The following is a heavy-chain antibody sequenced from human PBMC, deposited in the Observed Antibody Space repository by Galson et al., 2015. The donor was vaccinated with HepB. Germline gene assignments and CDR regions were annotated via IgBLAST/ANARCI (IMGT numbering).Heavy chain of an antibody. CDR2: IYWDDDK. Sequence: PALVKPTQTLTLTCTFSGFSLSTSGVGVGWIRQPPGKALEWLALIYWDDDKRYSPSLKSRLTITKDTSKNQVVLTMTNMDPVDTATYYCAHRRGECSSTSCYQHLYNDAFDIWGQGTMVTVSS. D-gene: IGHD2-2*01. J-gene: IGHJ3*02. CDR1: GFSLSTSGVG. CDR3: AHRRGECSSTSCYQHLYNDAFDI. V-gene: IGHV2-5*02.